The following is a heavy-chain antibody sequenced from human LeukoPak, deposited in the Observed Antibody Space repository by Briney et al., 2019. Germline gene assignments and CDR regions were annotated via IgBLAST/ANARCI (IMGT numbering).Heavy chain of an antibody. D-gene: IGHD6-19*01. CDR3: ARELRIAVAGTGY. CDR2: INPNSGGT. J-gene: IGHJ4*02. V-gene: IGHV1-2*02. Sequence: ASVKVSCKASGYTFTGYYMHWVRQAPGQGLESMGWINPNSGGTNYAQKFQGRVTMTRDTSISTAYMELSRLRSDDTAVYYCARELRIAVAGTGYWGQGTLVTVSS. CDR1: GYTFTGYY.